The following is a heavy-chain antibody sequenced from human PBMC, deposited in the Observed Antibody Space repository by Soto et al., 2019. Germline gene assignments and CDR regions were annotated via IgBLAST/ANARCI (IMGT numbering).Heavy chain of an antibody. J-gene: IGHJ6*02. D-gene: IGHD3-22*01. CDR3: ARAYYDNSGYPLGGRDV. V-gene: IGHV3-13*01. CDR1: SLRLRPYV. CDR2: IGTDDDT. Sequence: GSLSLVCVGFSLRLRPYVKHWVRATVGKGLEWVSSIGTDDDTYYIETVRGRFTIPREDAKSSFYLQMASLRTGDTAVYYCARAYYDNSGYPLGGRDVWGQGTMGTGSS.